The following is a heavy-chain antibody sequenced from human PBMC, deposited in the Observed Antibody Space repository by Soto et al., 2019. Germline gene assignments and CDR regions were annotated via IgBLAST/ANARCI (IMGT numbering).Heavy chain of an antibody. CDR3: ARDTYYYGSGSYLYYYGMDV. CDR2: IWYDGSNK. D-gene: IGHD3-10*01. V-gene: IGHV3-33*01. Sequence: PGGSLRLSCAASGFTFSSYGMHWVRQAPGKGLEWVAVIWYDGSNKYYADSVKGRFTISRDNSKNTLYLQMNSLRAEDTAVYYCARDTYYYGSGSYLYYYGMDVWGQGTTVTVSS. J-gene: IGHJ6*02. CDR1: GFTFSSYG.